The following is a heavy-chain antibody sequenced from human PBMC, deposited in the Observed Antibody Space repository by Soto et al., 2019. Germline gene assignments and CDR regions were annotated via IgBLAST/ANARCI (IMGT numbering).Heavy chain of an antibody. CDR2: INAGNGNT. Sequence: QVQLVQSGAEVKKPGASVKVSCKASGYTFTSYAMHWVRQAPGQRLEWMGWINAGNGNTKYSQKFQGRVTITRDTSASTAYMELSSLRSEDTAVYYCARRGMTTVTTWLYWGQGTLVTVSS. CDR1: GYTFTSYA. CDR3: ARRGMTTVTTWLY. D-gene: IGHD4-17*01. J-gene: IGHJ4*02. V-gene: IGHV1-3*01.